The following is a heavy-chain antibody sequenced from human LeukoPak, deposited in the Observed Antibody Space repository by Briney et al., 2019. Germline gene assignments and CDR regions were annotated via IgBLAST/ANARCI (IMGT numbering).Heavy chain of an antibody. CDR1: DFTLSRYW. Sequence: PGGSLRLSCAVSDFTLSRYWMSWVRQAPGKGLEWVANIKQDGSEKYYVDSVKGRFTISRDNAKNSLYPEMRSLRAEDTAVYYCARELTVAGSIDYWGQGTLVTVSS. V-gene: IGHV3-7*01. CDR3: ARELTVAGSIDY. CDR2: IKQDGSEK. J-gene: IGHJ4*02. D-gene: IGHD6-19*01.